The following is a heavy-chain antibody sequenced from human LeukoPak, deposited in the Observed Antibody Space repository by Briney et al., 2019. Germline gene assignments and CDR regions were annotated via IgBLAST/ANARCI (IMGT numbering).Heavy chain of an antibody. CDR3: ARGSLKWEPDLPYAFDI. Sequence: SGGSLRLSCAASGFTFSDYYMSWIRQAPGKGLEWVSYISSCGSTIYYADSVKGRFTISRDNAKNTLFLQMNSLRAEDTAVYYCARGSLKWEPDLPYAFDIWGQGTMVTVSS. V-gene: IGHV3-11*04. CDR1: GFTFSDYY. J-gene: IGHJ3*02. CDR2: ISSCGSTI. D-gene: IGHD1-26*01.